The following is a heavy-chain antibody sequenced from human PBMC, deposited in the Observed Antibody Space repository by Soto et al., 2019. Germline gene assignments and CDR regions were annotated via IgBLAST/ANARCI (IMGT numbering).Heavy chain of an antibody. Sequence: GGSLRLSCAASGFTFSSYGMHWVRQAPGKGLEWVAVIWYDGSNKYYAESVKGRFSISRDNSNNKLYLQMKSLRAEDTAVYYCARDLKQQLHYYYYGMDVWGQGTTVTVSS. CDR3: ARDLKQQLHYYYYGMDV. V-gene: IGHV3-33*01. CDR1: GFTFSSYG. J-gene: IGHJ6*02. D-gene: IGHD6-13*01. CDR2: IWYDGSNK.